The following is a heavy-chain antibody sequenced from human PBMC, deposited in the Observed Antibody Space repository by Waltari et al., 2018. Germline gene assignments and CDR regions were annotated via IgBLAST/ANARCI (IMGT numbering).Heavy chain of an antibody. D-gene: IGHD1-26*01. CDR3: ATRGTYYKFDY. CDR1: GFTFSSYA. Sequence: EVQLVESGGDLVQPGGSLRLSCAASGFTFSSYAMSWVRQAPGEGLGWVSAISGTGGSTYYADSVKGRFTISRDNSKNTLYLQMNSLRAEDAAVYYCATRGTYYKFDYWGQGSLVTVSS. CDR2: ISGTGGST. V-gene: IGHV3-23*04. J-gene: IGHJ4*02.